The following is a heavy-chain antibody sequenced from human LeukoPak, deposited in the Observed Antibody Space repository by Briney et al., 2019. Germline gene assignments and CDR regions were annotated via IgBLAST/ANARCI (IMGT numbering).Heavy chain of an antibody. CDR1: AYSISNGYY. CDR3: ASGRQLGY. V-gene: IGHV3-7*01. CDR2: IKEDGSEK. Sequence: ETLSLTCGVSAYSISNGYYWGWIRQSPGKGLEWVANIKEDGSEKYYVDSVKGRFTISRDNARNSLYLQMNSLRAEDTAVYYCASGRQLGYWGQGTLVTVSS. D-gene: IGHD6-13*01. J-gene: IGHJ4*02.